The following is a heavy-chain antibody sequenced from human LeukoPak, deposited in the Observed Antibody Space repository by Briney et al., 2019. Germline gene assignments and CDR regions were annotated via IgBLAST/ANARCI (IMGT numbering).Heavy chain of an antibody. CDR1: GGSFSAYY. CDR3: ARHPTKWELRLSLDY. D-gene: IGHD1-26*01. J-gene: IGHJ4*02. V-gene: IGHV4-34*01. CDR2: INHSGST. Sequence: SETLSLTCAVYGGSFSAYYWSWIRQPPGKGLEWIGEINHSGSTNYNPSLKSRVVISVDTSKSQFSLNMTSVAAADTAVYYCARHPTKWELRLSLDYWGQGILVTVSS.